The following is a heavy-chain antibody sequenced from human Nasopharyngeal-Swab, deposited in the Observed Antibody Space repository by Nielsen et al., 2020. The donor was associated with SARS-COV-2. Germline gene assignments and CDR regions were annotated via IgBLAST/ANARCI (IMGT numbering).Heavy chain of an antibody. CDR2: IIPMLSIA. J-gene: IGHJ6*02. Sequence: SVKASCKASGDTFNNYVFSWVRQAPGQGLEWMGRIIPMLSIANYAQKFQGRVTITADKSTSTAYMELSSLRSEDAAVYYCASCIVATAYGPSHYYYYAMDAWGQGTTVTVSS. CDR1: GDTFNNYV. V-gene: IGHV1-69*04. CDR3: ASCIVATAYGPSHYYYYAMDA. D-gene: IGHD5-12*01.